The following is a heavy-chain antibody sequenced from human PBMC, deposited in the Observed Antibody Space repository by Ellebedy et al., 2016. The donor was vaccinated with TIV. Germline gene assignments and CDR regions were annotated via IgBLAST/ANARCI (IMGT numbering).Heavy chain of an antibody. V-gene: IGHV3-30*02. CDR3: ARGYDYGDYVDY. Sequence: GESLKISCAASGFIFSSYGMHWVRQAPRKGLEWVAFIRYDGTNKFYADSVKGRFIISRDNSKNTLYLQMNSLRAEDTAVYYCARGYDYGDYVDYWGQGTLVTVSS. CDR2: IRYDGTNK. J-gene: IGHJ4*02. CDR1: GFIFSSYG. D-gene: IGHD4-17*01.